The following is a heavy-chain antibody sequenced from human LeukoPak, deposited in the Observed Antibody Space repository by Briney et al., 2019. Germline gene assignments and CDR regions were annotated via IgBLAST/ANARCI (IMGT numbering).Heavy chain of an antibody. J-gene: IGHJ4*02. Sequence: GGSLRLSCSASGFTFSSYAMHWVRQAPGKGLEYVSAISSNGGSTYYADSVKGRFTISRDNAKNSLYLQMDSLRAEDTAVYYCARDGRGYYDSSGYPDYWGQGTLVTVSS. D-gene: IGHD3-22*01. CDR2: ISSNGGST. CDR1: GFTFSSYA. V-gene: IGHV3-64*04. CDR3: ARDGRGYYDSSGYPDY.